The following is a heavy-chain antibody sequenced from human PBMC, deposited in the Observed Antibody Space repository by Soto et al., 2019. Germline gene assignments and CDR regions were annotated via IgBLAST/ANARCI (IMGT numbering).Heavy chain of an antibody. CDR2: IYYSGST. J-gene: IGHJ3*02. CDR3: ARQGGRGAFDI. D-gene: IGHD1-26*01. CDR1: GGSISSSSYY. Sequence: QLQLQESGPGLVKPSETLSLTCTVSGGSISSSSYYWGWIRQPPGKGLEWIGSIYYSGSTYYNPSLKIRVTISVDTSKNQFSLKLSSVTAADTAVYYCARQGGRGAFDIWGQGTMVTVSS. V-gene: IGHV4-39*01.